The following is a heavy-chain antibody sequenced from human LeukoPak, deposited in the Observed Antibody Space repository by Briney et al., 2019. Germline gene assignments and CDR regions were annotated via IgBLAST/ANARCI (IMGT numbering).Heavy chain of an antibody. CDR2: IYYSGST. CDR1: GGSISSYY. Sequence: SETLSPTCTVSGGSISSYYWSWIRQPPGKGLGRIGYIYYSGSTNYNPSPKSRVTISVDTSKTQYSLKLSSVTAADTAVYYCARLGKDYDILTGYYHPPLWGQGTLVTVSS. V-gene: IGHV4-59*08. J-gene: IGHJ4*02. CDR3: ARLGKDYDILTGYYHPPL. D-gene: IGHD3-9*01.